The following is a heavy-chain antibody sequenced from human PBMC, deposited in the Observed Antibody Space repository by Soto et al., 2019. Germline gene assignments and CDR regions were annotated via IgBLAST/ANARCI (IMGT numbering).Heavy chain of an antibody. CDR1: GFTVSNNY. V-gene: IGHV3-66*04. J-gene: IGHJ4*02. CDR3: ARRRRPYGDYYFDY. CDR2: IYSGGST. D-gene: IGHD4-17*01. Sequence: EVQLEESGGGLVQPGGSLRLSCAASGFTVSNNYMSWVRQAPGKGLEWVSIIYSGGSTNYADSVRGRFTISRDNSKNTLYLQVNSLRAEDTAVYYCARRRRPYGDYYFDYWGQGTLVTVSS.